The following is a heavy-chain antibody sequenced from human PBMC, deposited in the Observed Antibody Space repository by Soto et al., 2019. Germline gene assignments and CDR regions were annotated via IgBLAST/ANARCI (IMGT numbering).Heavy chain of an antibody. CDR2: IYYSGTT. CDR3: ARDVYGGNSGVWFDP. J-gene: IGHJ5*02. Sequence: QVQLQESGAGLAKPSETLSLTCTVSGGSISRGGYYWSWIRQHPGKGLEWIGYIYYSGTTYYNPSLKSRVTISVDTSKNQFSLNLSSVTAADTAVYYCARDVYGGNSGVWFDPWGQGTLVTVSS. CDR1: GGSISRGGYY. V-gene: IGHV4-31*03. D-gene: IGHD2-21*02.